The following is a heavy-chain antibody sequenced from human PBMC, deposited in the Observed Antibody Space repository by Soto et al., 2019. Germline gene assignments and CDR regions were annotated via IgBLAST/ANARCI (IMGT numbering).Heavy chain of an antibody. V-gene: IGHV1-69*13. D-gene: IGHD2-2*01. J-gene: IGHJ4*02. CDR3: ARGGPRCISTSCYFTY. Sequence: GASVKVSCKASGYTFTSYAMNWVRQAPGQGLEWMGGIIPIFGTANYAQKFQGRVTITADESTSTAYMELSSLRSEDTAVYYCARGGPRCISTSCYFTYWGQGTLVTVSS. CDR2: IIPIFGTA. CDR1: GYTFTSYA.